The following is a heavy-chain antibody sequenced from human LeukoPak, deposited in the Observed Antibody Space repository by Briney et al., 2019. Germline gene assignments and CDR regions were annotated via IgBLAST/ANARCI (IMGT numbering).Heavy chain of an antibody. CDR1: GFTFRSYW. CDR2: INQDGSEK. D-gene: IGHD1-26*01. CDR3: ANAYSGSSDY. J-gene: IGHJ4*02. V-gene: IGHV3-7*01. Sequence: GGSLRLSCAASGFTFRSYWMSWVRQAPGKGLEWVANINQDGSEKYYVDSVKGRFTISRENAENSLYLQMNSLRVEGTAVYYCANAYSGSSDYWGQGTLVTVSS.